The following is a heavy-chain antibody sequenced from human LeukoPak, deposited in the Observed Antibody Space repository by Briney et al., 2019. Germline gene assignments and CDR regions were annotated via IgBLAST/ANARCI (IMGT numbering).Heavy chain of an antibody. CDR3: ASNIVATIWRRYYFDY. J-gene: IGHJ4*02. CDR1: GGTSSSYA. D-gene: IGHD5-12*01. Sequence: SVKVSCKASGGTSSSYAISWVRQAPGQGLEWMGGIIPIFGTANYAQKFQGRVTITTDESTSTAYMELSSLRSEDTAVYYCASNIVATIWRRYYFDYWGQGTLVTVSS. V-gene: IGHV1-69*05. CDR2: IIPIFGTA.